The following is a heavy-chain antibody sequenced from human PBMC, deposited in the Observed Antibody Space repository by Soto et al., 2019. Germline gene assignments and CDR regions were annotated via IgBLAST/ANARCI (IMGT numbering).Heavy chain of an antibody. CDR1: GGSISSSSYY. CDR3: ARTQLLAFWSGYYQGGYFDY. CDR2: IYYSGST. J-gene: IGHJ4*02. D-gene: IGHD3-3*01. V-gene: IGHV4-39*01. Sequence: QLQLQESGPGLVKPSETLSLTCTVSGGSISSSSYYWGWIRQPPGKGLEWIGSIYYSGSTYYNPSLKSRVTISVDTSKNQFSLTLSSVTAADTAVYYCARTQLLAFWSGYYQGGYFDYWGQGTLVTVSS.